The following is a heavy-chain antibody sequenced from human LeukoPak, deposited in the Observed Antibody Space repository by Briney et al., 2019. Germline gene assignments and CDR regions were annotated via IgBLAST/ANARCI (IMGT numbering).Heavy chain of an antibody. CDR1: GFTFSSYS. CDR2: ISSSSSYI. J-gene: IGHJ3*02. CDR3: ARDRHYLSAFDI. V-gene: IGHV3-21*01. Sequence: GGSLRLSCAASGFTFSSYSMNWVRQAPGKGLEWVSSISSSSSYIYYAASVKGPFTTSSDNAKNSLYLQMNSLRAEDTAVYYCARDRHYLSAFDIWGQGTMVTVSS. D-gene: IGHD3-10*01.